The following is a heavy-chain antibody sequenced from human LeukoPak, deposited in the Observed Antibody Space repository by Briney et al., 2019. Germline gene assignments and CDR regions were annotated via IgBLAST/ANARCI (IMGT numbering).Heavy chain of an antibody. CDR2: INSNTGGT. D-gene: IGHD2-2*02. CDR1: GYTFTGYY. J-gene: IGHJ6*03. V-gene: IGHV1-2*02. CDR3: ARGHYTNYYMDV. Sequence: ASVKVSCKASGYTFTGYYMHWVRQAPGQGLEWVAWINSNTGGTNYAQKFQGRITMTRDTSISTAYMELSRLSSDDTAVYYCARGHYTNYYMDVWGKGTAVTVSS.